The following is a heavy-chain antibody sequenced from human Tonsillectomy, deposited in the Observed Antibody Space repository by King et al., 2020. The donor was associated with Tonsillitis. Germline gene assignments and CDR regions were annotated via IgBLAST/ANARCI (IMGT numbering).Heavy chain of an antibody. CDR1: GYTFTGYY. V-gene: IGHV1-2*02. J-gene: IGHJ4*02. CDR3: ARADFSYSSSSLDY. CDR2: INPNNFGT. D-gene: IGHD6-6*01. Sequence: HLVQSGAEVKKPGASVIISCKASGYTFTGYYIHWVRQAPGQGLEWMGWINPNNFGTNSAQKFQGRVTMTRDTSINTAYLELSSLRSADTAVYFCARADFSYSSSSLDYWGQGTLVTVSS.